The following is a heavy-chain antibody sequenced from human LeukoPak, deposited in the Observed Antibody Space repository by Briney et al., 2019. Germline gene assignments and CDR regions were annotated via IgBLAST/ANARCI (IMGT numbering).Heavy chain of an antibody. D-gene: IGHD4-17*01. CDR1: WFTFNGFW. CDR3: TRDALYGDPSSYYMDV. V-gene: IGHV3-7*01. J-gene: IGHJ6*03. CDR2: KKQDGSDI. Sequence: GGSLRLSCAPSWFTFNGFWISWVRQAPGKGVEWVANKKQDGSDIDYLRSVRRLFTISRDNAMHSLYLQMNSLRAEDTAVYYCTRDALYGDPSSYYMDVWGKGTTVTVSS.